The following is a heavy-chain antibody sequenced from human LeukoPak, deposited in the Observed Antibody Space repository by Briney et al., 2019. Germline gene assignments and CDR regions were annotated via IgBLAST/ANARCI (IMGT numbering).Heavy chain of an antibody. Sequence: GGSLRLSCAASGFTFSNYYMSWIRQAPGKGLEWVSYISISSSNTDYADSVKGRFTISRDNSKNTLYLQMNSLRAEDTAVYYCARSYCTNGVCYRARFYYYYGMDVWGQGTTVTVSS. CDR3: ARSYCTNGVCYRARFYYYYGMDV. D-gene: IGHD2-8*01. V-gene: IGHV3-11*06. J-gene: IGHJ6*02. CDR2: ISISSSNT. CDR1: GFTFSNYY.